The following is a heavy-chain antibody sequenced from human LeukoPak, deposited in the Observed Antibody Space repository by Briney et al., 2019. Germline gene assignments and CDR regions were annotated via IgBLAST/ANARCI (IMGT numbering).Heavy chain of an antibody. Sequence: SEILSLTCTVSGGSISNYYWSWIRQPAGKGLEWIGRIFTSGSTNYNPSLKSRVTISVDTSKNQFSLKLSSVTAADTAVYYCARRLGIMRDPFDYWGQGTLVTVSS. CDR3: ARRLGIMRDPFDY. V-gene: IGHV4-4*07. D-gene: IGHD7-27*01. J-gene: IGHJ4*02. CDR1: GGSISNYY. CDR2: IFTSGST.